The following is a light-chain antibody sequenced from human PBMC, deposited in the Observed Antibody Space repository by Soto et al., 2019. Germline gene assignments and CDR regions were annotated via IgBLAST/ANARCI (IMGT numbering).Light chain of an antibody. V-gene: IGKV1-5*03. CDR1: QSISSW. CDR3: QQYNSYPIT. J-gene: IGKJ2*01. CDR2: KAS. Sequence: DIPMTQSPSTLSASVGDRVTITCRASQSISSWLAWYQQKPGKAPKLLIYKASSLESRVPSTFSGSGSGTEFTLTISSLQPDDFATYYCQQYNSYPITFGQGTKLEIK.